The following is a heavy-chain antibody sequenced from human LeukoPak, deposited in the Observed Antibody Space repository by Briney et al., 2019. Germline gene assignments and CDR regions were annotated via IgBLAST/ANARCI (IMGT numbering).Heavy chain of an antibody. Sequence: SETLSLTCTVSGGSISSYYWSWIRQPPGKGLEWIGYIYYSGSTNYNPSLKSRVTISVDTSKNQFSLKLSSVTAADTAVYYCARLRYSSRWSPGWFDPWGQGTLVTVSS. CDR2: IYYSGST. CDR1: GGSISSYY. V-gene: IGHV4-59*08. D-gene: IGHD6-13*01. J-gene: IGHJ5*02. CDR3: ARLRYSSRWSPGWFDP.